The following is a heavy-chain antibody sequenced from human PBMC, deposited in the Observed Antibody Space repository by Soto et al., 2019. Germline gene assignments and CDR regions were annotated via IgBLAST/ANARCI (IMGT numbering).Heavy chain of an antibody. J-gene: IGHJ6*02. CDR1: GYIFTSYW. Sequence: PGESLKISCKGSGYIFTSYWIGWVRQMPGKGLEWMGIIYPGDSDTRYSPSFQGQVTISADKSISTAYLQWSSLKASDTAMYYCARRGDLGYCSSTSCPVHYGMDVWGQGTTVTVSS. CDR3: ARRGDLGYCSSTSCPVHYGMDV. V-gene: IGHV5-51*01. D-gene: IGHD2-2*01. CDR2: IYPGDSDT.